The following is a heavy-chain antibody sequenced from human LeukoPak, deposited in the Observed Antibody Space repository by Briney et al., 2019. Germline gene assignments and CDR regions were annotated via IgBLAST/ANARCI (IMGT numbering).Heavy chain of an antibody. J-gene: IGHJ4*02. D-gene: IGHD1-26*01. CDR3: ARAKYSSSLFFDY. Sequence: GGSLRLSCAASRFAFGYYAMTWVRQAPGKGLEWVSAISGRDDSTYYADSVKGRFTISRDNSKITLYLQMNSLRAEDTAVYYCARAKYSSSLFFDYWGQGTLVTVSS. CDR1: RFAFGYYA. V-gene: IGHV3-23*01. CDR2: ISGRDDST.